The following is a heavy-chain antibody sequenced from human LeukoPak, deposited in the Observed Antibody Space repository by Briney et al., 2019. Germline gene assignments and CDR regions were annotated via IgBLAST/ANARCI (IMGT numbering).Heavy chain of an antibody. CDR2: ISSTGST. CDR3: ARGTFFNNNDYNTVHDY. J-gene: IGHJ4*02. CDR1: GGSISSGGHY. Sequence: SQTLSLTCTVSGGSISSGGHYWSWIRQPAGKGLEYLGRISSTGSTNYNPSLRSRVTISADTSKNHFSLKLTSVTAADTAVYYCARGTFFNNNDYNTVHDYWGQGTLVTVSS. D-gene: IGHD5-24*01. V-gene: IGHV4-61*02.